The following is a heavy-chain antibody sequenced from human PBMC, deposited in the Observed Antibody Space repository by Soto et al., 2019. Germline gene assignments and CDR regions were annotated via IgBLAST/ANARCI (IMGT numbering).Heavy chain of an antibody. Sequence: GASVKVSCKVSGYTLTELSMHWVRQAPGKGLEWMGSFDAGDGETTYAQKFQGRVTMTEDTSTDTAYMELSSLRSEDTAVYYCAITKEGYDSAEFDPWGQGSLVTVSS. J-gene: IGHJ5*02. V-gene: IGHV1-24*01. CDR3: AITKEGYDSAEFDP. CDR2: FDAGDGET. D-gene: IGHD3-22*01. CDR1: GYTLTELS.